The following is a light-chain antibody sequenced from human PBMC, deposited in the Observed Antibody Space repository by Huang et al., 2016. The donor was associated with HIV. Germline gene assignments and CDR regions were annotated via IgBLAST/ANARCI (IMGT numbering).Light chain of an antibody. CDR3: QQSYSTPWT. V-gene: IGKV1-39*01. J-gene: IGKJ1*01. CDR1: QSISSY. Sequence: DIQMTQSPSSLSASVGDRVTITCLASQSISSYLNWYQQKPGKVPKFLIYAASSLQSGVPSSSSCRGSGTDFTLTISSLQPEDFATYYCQQSYSTPWTFGQGTKVEIK. CDR2: AAS.